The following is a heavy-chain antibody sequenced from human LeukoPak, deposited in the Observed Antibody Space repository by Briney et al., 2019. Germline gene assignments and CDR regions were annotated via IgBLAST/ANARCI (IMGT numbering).Heavy chain of an antibody. CDR3: VRYKITFGGFDY. Sequence: GGSLRLSCAASGFAFISYAMNWVRQAPGKGPEWVSAISGGGGSTYYADSVKGRFTISRDNSKNTLYLQVNSLRAEDTAVYYCVRYKITFGGFDYWGQGTLVTVSS. CDR2: ISGGGGST. J-gene: IGHJ4*02. D-gene: IGHD3-16*01. CDR1: GFAFISYA. V-gene: IGHV3-23*01.